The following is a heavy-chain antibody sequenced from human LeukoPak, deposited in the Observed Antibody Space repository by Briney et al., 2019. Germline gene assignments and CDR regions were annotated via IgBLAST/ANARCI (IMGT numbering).Heavy chain of an antibody. J-gene: IGHJ4*02. CDR3: AKFSAFTSNWYKTPFDC. CDR1: GFIFGSCA. V-gene: IGHV3-23*01. Sequence: PGGFLRLSCAASGFIFGSCAMSWVRQSPGKGLEWVSAISPSGGSRYYADSVKGRFTISRDNSKNTLYLQMNSLRAEETAIYYCAKFSAFTSNWYKTPFDCWGQGTLVTVSS. D-gene: IGHD6-13*01. CDR2: ISPSGGSR.